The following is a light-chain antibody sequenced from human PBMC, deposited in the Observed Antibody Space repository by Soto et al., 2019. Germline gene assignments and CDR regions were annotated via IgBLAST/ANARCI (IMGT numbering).Light chain of an antibody. Sequence: DIQMTQSPSTLSASVGDRVTITCRASQSISSWLAWYQQKPGKAPKLLIYKASCLESGVPSRFSGSGSGTEFTLTISSLQPDDFATYYCQQYNSYSLTFGGVTKVEIK. CDR2: KAS. CDR3: QQYNSYSLT. V-gene: IGKV1-5*03. CDR1: QSISSW. J-gene: IGKJ4*01.